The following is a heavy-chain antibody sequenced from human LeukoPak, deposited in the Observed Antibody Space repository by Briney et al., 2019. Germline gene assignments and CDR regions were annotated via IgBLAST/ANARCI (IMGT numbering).Heavy chain of an antibody. CDR1: GGSVTSYY. CDR2: ISNSETT. V-gene: IGHV4-59*02. CDR3: AGDYDYVWGSYFGY. Sequence: SETLSLTCSVSGGSVTSYYWNWVRQTPGKGLEWIGYISNSETTDYGPSFKSRVTMSLDTSKNQFSLKLSSVTAADTGVYYCAGDYDYVWGSYFGYWGQGTLVTVSS. D-gene: IGHD3-16*01. J-gene: IGHJ4*02.